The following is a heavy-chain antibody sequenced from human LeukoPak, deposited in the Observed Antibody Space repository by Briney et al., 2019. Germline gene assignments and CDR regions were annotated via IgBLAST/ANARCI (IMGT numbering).Heavy chain of an antibody. CDR2: IRYDGSNK. CDR3: AKSPYYYYYYMDV. CDR1: GFTFSSYA. J-gene: IGHJ6*03. Sequence: GGSLRLSCAASGFTFSSYAMYWVCQAPGKGLEWVAFIRYDGSNKYYADSVKGRFTISRDNSKNTLYLQMNGLRAEDTAVYYCAKSPYYYYYYMDVWGKGTTVTISS. V-gene: IGHV3-30*02.